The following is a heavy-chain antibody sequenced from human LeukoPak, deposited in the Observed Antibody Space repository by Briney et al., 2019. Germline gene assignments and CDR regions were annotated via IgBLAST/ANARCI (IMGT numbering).Heavy chain of an antibody. CDR2: INPNSGGT. D-gene: IGHD3-10*01. Sequence: RASVKVSCKASGYTFTGYYMHWVRQAPGQGLEWMGWINPNSGGTNYAQKFQGRVTMTRDTSISTAYMELSRLRSDDTAVYYCARGRLWFGELLLNWGQGTLVTVSS. CDR1: GYTFTGYY. V-gene: IGHV1-2*02. CDR3: ARGRLWFGELLLN. J-gene: IGHJ4*02.